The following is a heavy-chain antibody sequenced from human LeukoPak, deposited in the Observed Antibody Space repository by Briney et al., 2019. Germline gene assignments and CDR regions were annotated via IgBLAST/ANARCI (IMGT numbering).Heavy chain of an antibody. V-gene: IGHV3-30*04. J-gene: IGHJ4*02. CDR2: ISYDGSNK. CDR3: AREVDY. CDR1: GFTFSSYA. Sequence: GGSLRLSCAASGFTFSSYAMHWVRQAPGKGLEWVAVISYDGSNKYYADSVKGRFTISRDNSKNTLYLQMNSLRAEDMAVYYCAREVDYWGQGTLVTVSS.